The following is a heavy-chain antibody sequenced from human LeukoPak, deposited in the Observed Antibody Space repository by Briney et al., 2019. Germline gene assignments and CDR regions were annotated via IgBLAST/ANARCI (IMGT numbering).Heavy chain of an antibody. CDR1: GGTFSSYA. CDR2: IIPIFGTA. J-gene: IGHJ6*03. CDR3: ARDSGDNTVTTSFYYYYMDV. D-gene: IGHD4-11*01. Sequence: SVKVSCKASGGTFSSYAISWVRQAPGQGLERMGGIIPIFGTANYAQKFQGRVTITTDESTSTAYMELSSLRSEDTAVYYCARDSGDNTVTTSFYYYYMDVWGKGTTVTVSS. V-gene: IGHV1-69*05.